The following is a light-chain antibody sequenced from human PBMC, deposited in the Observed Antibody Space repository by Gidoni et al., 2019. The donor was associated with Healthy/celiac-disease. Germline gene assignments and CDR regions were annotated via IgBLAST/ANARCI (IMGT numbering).Light chain of an antibody. J-gene: IGKJ3*01. CDR2: GAS. CDR3: QQYNNWPLLFT. V-gene: IGKV3-15*01. Sequence: EIVMTQSPATLSVSPGERATLSCRASQSVSSNLAWYQQKPGQAPRLLIYGASTRGTGIPARFSGSGSGTEFTLTISSLQSEDFAVYYCQQYNNWPLLFTFGPGTKVDIK. CDR1: QSVSSN.